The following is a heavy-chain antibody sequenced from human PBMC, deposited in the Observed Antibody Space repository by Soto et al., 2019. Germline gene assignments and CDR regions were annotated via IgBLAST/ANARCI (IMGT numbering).Heavy chain of an antibody. CDR3: ARDSPDGGQFPKPYGMDV. CDR2: ISAYNGNT. CDR1: GYTFNSYC. J-gene: IGHJ6*02. D-gene: IGHD3-10*01. V-gene: IGHV1-18*01. Sequence: GXAANVSSKASGYTFNSYCSSWGLQDPAQGLEWMGWISAYNGNTNYAQKLQGRVTMTTDTTTSTAYMELRRLRSDDTGVYYCARDSPDGGQFPKPYGMDVWGQGTQVTVYS.